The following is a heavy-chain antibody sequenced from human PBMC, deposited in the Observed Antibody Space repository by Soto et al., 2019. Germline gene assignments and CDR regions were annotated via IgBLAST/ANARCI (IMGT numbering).Heavy chain of an antibody. CDR1: GFTFSSHG. D-gene: IGHD2-2*01. CDR2: IWNDGSNK. V-gene: IGHV3-33*01. Sequence: PGGSLRLSCVASGFTFSSHGMHWVRQAPGKGLEWVAVIWNDGSNKLYSDSVKGRFTIARDDSQNTAYLQMDSLRADDTAVYYCARDKSDALDTWGQGTLVTVSS. J-gene: IGHJ5*02. CDR3: ARDKSDALDT.